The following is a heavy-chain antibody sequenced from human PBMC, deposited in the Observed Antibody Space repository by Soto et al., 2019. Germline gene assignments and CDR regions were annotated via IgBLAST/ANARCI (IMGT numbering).Heavy chain of an antibody. Sequence: GGSLRLSCAASGFTLSSYWMSWVRQAPGKGLEWVANIKQDGSEKYYVDSVKGRFTISRDNAKNSLYLQMNSLRAEDTAVYYCAREAVNDAFDIWGQGTMVTVSS. D-gene: IGHD4-17*01. CDR1: GFTLSSYW. J-gene: IGHJ3*02. CDR3: AREAVNDAFDI. V-gene: IGHV3-7*01. CDR2: IKQDGSEK.